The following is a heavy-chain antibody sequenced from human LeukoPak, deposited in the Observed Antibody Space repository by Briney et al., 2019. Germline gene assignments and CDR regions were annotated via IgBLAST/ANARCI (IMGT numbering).Heavy chain of an antibody. V-gene: IGHV4-59*01. CDR3: ASTVVTPYERYYFDY. CDR2: IYYSGST. CDR1: GGSISSYY. D-gene: IGHD4-23*01. J-gene: IGHJ4*02. Sequence: PSETLSLTCTVSGGSISSYYWSWIRQPPGKGLEWIGYIYYSGSTNYNPSLKSRVTISVDTSKNQFSLKLSSVTAADTAVYYCASTVVTPYERYYFDYWGQGTLVTVSS.